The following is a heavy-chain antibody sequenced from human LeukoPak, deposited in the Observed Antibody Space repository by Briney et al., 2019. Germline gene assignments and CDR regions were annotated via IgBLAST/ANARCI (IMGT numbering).Heavy chain of an antibody. J-gene: IGHJ4*02. CDR2: IWYDGSNK. CDR1: GFTFSSYG. D-gene: IGHD4-23*01. Sequence: PGGSLRLSCAASGFTFSSYGMHWVRQAPGKGLEWVAVIWYDGSNKYYADSVKGRFTISRDNSKNTLYLQMNSLRAEDTAVYYCAKLWPSDYGGNGSFDLDYWGQGTLVTVSS. V-gene: IGHV3-30*02. CDR3: AKLWPSDYGGNGSFDLDY.